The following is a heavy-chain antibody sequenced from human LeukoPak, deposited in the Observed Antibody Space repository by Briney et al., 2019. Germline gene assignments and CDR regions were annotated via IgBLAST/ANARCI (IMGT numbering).Heavy chain of an antibody. Sequence: SETLSLTCTVSGGSISSSSYYWGWIRQPPGKGLEWIGSIYYSGSTYYNPSLKSRVTISVDTSKNQFSLKLSSVTAADTAVYYCAREGSDYSKFPYYYYYYMDVWGKGTTVTVSS. D-gene: IGHD4-11*01. V-gene: IGHV4-39*02. CDR2: IYYSGST. J-gene: IGHJ6*03. CDR3: AREGSDYSKFPYYYYYYMDV. CDR1: GGSISSSSYY.